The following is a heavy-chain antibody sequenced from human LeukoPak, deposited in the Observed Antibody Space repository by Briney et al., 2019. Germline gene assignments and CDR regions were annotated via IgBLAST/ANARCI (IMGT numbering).Heavy chain of an antibody. CDR3: TSGSYSPNYFDY. J-gene: IGHJ4*02. Sequence: PGGSLKLSCAASGFTFSGSAMHWVRQASGKGLEWVGRIRSKADSYATAYAASVKGRFTISRDDSKNTAYLQMNSLKTEDTAVYYCTSGSYSPNYFDYWGQGTLVTVSS. V-gene: IGHV3-73*01. D-gene: IGHD1-26*01. CDR2: IRSKADSYAT. CDR1: GFTFSGSA.